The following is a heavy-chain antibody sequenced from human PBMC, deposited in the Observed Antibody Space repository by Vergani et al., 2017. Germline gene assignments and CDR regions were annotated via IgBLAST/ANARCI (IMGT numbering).Heavy chain of an antibody. Sequence: VQLVQSGAEVKKPGSSVKVSCKASGCTFSSYAISWVRQAPGQGLEWMGGIIPIFGTANYAQKFQGRVTITADESTSTAYMELSSLRSEDTAVYYCARGSRPYGGNLLDAFDIWGQGTMVTVSS. CDR3: ARGSRPYGGNLLDAFDI. CDR1: GCTFSSYA. D-gene: IGHD4-23*01. J-gene: IGHJ3*02. V-gene: IGHV1-69*12. CDR2: IIPIFGTA.